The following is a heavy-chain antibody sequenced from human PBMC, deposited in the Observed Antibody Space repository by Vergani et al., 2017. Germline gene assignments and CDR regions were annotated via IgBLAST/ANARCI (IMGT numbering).Heavy chain of an antibody. J-gene: IGHJ4*02. V-gene: IGHV3-11*04. D-gene: IGHD3-22*01. CDR3: AREGVYDSSGYGYCDY. CDR2: FSTSGSTI. CDR1: GFTFSDYY. Sequence: VQLVESGGGLVQPGGSLRLSCAASGFTFSDYYMSWIRQAPGKGLEWVSYFSTSGSTIYYADSVKGRFTISRDNAKNSLYLQMNSLRAEDAAVYYCAREGVYDSSGYGYCDYWGQGTLVTVSS.